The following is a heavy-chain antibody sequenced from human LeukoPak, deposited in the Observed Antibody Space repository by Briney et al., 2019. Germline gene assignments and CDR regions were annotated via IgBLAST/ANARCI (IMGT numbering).Heavy chain of an antibody. V-gene: IGHV4-59*01. D-gene: IGHD1-26*01. Sequence: SETLSLTCTVSGGSISSYYWSWIRQPPGKGLEWIGYIYYSGSTNYNPSLKSRVTISVDTSKNQFSLKLSSVTAADTAVYYCARVKRSCLDYWGQGTLVTVSS. CDR2: IYYSGST. J-gene: IGHJ4*02. CDR1: GGSISSYY. CDR3: ARVKRSCLDY.